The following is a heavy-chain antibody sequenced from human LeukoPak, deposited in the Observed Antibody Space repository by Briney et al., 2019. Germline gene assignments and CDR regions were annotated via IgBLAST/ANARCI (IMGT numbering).Heavy chain of an antibody. CDR2: ISAYNGNT. V-gene: IGHV1-18*01. J-gene: IGHJ4*02. CDR3: ARGRYFDWRYFDY. D-gene: IGHD3-9*01. Sequence: ASVKVSSKASGYTFTTCGISWVRQLPSHALAFLGWISAYNGNTNYAQKLQGRVTMTTDTSTSTAYMELRSLRSDDTAVYYCARGRYFDWRYFDYWGQGTLVTVSS. CDR1: GYTFTTCG.